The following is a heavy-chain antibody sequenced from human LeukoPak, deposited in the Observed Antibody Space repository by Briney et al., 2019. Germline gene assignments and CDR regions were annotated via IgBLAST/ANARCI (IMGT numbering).Heavy chain of an antibody. V-gene: IGHV1-8*02. CDR3: ARGLLMVRGVITTKNWFDP. CDR1: GYTFTSYG. J-gene: IGHJ5*02. Sequence: ASVKVPCKASGYTFTSYGISWVRQAPGQGLEWMGWMNPNSGNTGYAQKFQGRVTMTRNTSISTAYMELSSLRSDDTAVYYCARGLLMVRGVITTKNWFDPWGQGTLVTVSS. D-gene: IGHD3-10*01. CDR2: MNPNSGNT.